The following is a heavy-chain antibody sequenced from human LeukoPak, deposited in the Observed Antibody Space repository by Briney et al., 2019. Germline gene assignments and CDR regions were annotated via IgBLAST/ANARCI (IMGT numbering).Heavy chain of an antibody. CDR1: DGSISSSSYY. Sequence: SETLSLTCTVSDGSISSSSYYWGWIRQPPGKGLEWIGSIYYSGSTYYNPSLKSRVTISVDTSKNQFSLKLSSVTAADTAVYYCARHKFQLGTKRYFDYWGQGTLVTVSS. V-gene: IGHV4-39*01. CDR2: IYYSGST. J-gene: IGHJ4*02. D-gene: IGHD7-27*01. CDR3: ARHKFQLGTKRYFDY.